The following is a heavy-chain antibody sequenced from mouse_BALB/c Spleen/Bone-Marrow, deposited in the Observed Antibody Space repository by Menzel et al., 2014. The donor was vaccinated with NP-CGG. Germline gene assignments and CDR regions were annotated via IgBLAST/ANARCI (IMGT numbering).Heavy chain of an antibody. CDR2: ISSGCSYT. Sequence: EVHLVESGGDLVKPGGSLKLSCAASGFTFSSYGLSWVRQTSDKRLEWVATISSGCSYTYYPDSVKGRFTISRDNARNNLYLQMSSLKSEDTAMYYCVRDGDYKYAWFGYWGQGTLVPVSA. J-gene: IGHJ3*01. CDR1: GFTFSSYG. V-gene: IGHV5-6*01. D-gene: IGHD2-13*01. CDR3: VRDGDYKYAWFGY.